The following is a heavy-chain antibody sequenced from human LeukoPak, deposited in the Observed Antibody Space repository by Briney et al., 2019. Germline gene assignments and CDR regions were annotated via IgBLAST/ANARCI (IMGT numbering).Heavy chain of an antibody. Sequence: SETLSLTCAVYGGSFSGYYWSWIRQPPGKGLEWIGEINHSGSTNYNPSLKSRVTISVDTSKNQLSLKLSSVTAADTAVYYCARPATYYYDSSGYYFYWGQGTLVTVSS. CDR2: INHSGST. V-gene: IGHV4-34*01. CDR3: ARPATYYYDSSGYYFY. D-gene: IGHD3-22*01. J-gene: IGHJ4*02. CDR1: GGSFSGYY.